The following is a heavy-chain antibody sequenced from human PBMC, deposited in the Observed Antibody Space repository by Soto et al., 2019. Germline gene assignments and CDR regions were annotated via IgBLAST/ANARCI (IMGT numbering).Heavy chain of an antibody. Sequence: QVQLQESGPGLVKPSETLSLTCTVSSSSVSSYYWNWIRQSPGKGLEWIGYIYYSGYTNYNPSLKSRITISVDTAKHQFSLKLSSVTPADTAGYYCAGGGMTTVPYWGQGTLVTVSS. CDR3: AGGGMTTVPY. V-gene: IGHV4-59*02. CDR2: IYYSGYT. J-gene: IGHJ4*02. CDR1: SSSVSSYY. D-gene: IGHD4-17*01.